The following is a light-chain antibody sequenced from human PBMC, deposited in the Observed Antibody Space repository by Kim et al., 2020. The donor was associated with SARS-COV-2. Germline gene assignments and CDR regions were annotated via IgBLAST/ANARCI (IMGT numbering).Light chain of an antibody. CDR2: DND. Sequence: QSVLTQPPSVSAAPGQKVTISFSGSSSNIGNNYVSWYQQLLGTAPKLLIYDNDKRPSGIPDRFSGSKSGTSATLGITGIQPGDEADYYCGTWDSSLSAAVFGGGTQLTVL. J-gene: IGLJ2*01. CDR3: GTWDSSLSAAV. V-gene: IGLV1-51*01. CDR1: SSNIGNNY.